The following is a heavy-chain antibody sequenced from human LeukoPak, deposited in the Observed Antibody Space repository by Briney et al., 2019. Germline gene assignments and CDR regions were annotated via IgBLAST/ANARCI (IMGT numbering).Heavy chain of an antibody. D-gene: IGHD4-17*01. V-gene: IGHV1-46*01. CDR3: ARALGYGDYVHQVDY. Sequence: ASVKVSCKASGYTFTSYYMHWVRQAPGQGLEWMGIINPSGGSTSYAQKFQGRVTMTRDTSTSTVYMELSSLRSEDTAVYYCARALGYGDYVHQVDYWGQGTLVTVSS. CDR2: INPSGGST. CDR1: GYTFTSYY. J-gene: IGHJ4*02.